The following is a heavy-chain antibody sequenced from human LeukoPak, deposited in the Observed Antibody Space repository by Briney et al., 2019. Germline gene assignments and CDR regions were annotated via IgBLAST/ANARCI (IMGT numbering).Heavy chain of an antibody. CDR1: GFPFSSYW. D-gene: IGHD6-19*01. Sequence: GGSLRLSCVASGFPFSSYWVHWVRQVPGKGLVWVSRINCDGSNTVYADSVKGRFTISRDNAKNTLYLQMNSLRAEDTAVYYCVRTTGWPDCWGQGTLVTVSS. CDR3: VRTTGWPDC. J-gene: IGHJ4*02. CDR2: INCDGSNT. V-gene: IGHV3-74*01.